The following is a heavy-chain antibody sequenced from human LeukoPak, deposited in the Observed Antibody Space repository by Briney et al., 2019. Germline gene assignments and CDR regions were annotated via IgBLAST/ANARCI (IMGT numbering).Heavy chain of an antibody. J-gene: IGHJ4*02. CDR1: GYTFTSYY. CDR3: ARATGDFEYSSSDGY. Sequence: GASVKVSCKASGYTFTSYYMHWVRQAPGQGLEWMGIINPSGGSTSYARKFQGRVTMTRDTSTSTVYMELSSLRSEDTAVYYCARATGDFEYSSSDGYWGQGTLVTVSS. CDR2: INPSGGST. V-gene: IGHV1-46*01. D-gene: IGHD6-6*01.